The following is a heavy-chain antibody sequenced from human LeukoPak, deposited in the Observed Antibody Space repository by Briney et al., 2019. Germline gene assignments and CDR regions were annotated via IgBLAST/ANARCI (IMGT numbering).Heavy chain of an antibody. CDR2: IRSNGDTA. V-gene: IGHV3-23*01. J-gene: IGHJ4*02. Sequence: GGSLRLSCTASGFTFSSIALTWVRQAPGKGLEWVSTIRSNGDTAYNADSVNGRFTISRDNSNNSLYLQMNSLRAEDTAVYYCARDYDEDYWGQGMLVTVSS. CDR1: GFTFSSIA. D-gene: IGHD4-17*01. CDR3: ARDYDEDY.